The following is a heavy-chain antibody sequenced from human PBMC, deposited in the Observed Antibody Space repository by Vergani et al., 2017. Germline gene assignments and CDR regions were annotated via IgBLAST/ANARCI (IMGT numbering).Heavy chain of an antibody. Sequence: QVQLQESGPGLVKPSETLSLTCTVSGGSISSYYWSWIRQPAGKGLEWIRRIYTSGSTTYNPSLKSRVTMSVDTSKNQFSLKLSSVTAADTAVYYCAREGTWIQLLLGGYYYYMDAWGKGTTVTVSS. CDR3: AREGTWIQLLLGGYYYYMDA. J-gene: IGHJ6*03. V-gene: IGHV4-4*07. CDR2: IYTSGST. D-gene: IGHD5-18*01. CDR1: GGSISSYY.